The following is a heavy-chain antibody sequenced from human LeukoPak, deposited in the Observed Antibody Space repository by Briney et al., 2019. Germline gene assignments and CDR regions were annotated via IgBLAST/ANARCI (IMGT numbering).Heavy chain of an antibody. V-gene: IGHV4-59*08. CDR3: ARHDKSYTSRSPFDF. J-gene: IGHJ4*02. Sequence: ASETLSLTCTVSGASITRYYWGWIRQTPGKGLEWIGYIYFSGHSTSYNPSLGGRATMSADSAKNQFSLNLRSVTAADTAIYFCARHDKSYTSRSPFDFWGRGVLVAVSS. CDR2: IYFSGHST. CDR1: GASITRYY. D-gene: IGHD3-16*01.